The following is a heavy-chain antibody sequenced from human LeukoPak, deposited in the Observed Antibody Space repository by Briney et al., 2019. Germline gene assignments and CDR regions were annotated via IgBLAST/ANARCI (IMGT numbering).Heavy chain of an antibody. D-gene: IGHD3-10*01. CDR3: AKGMYGSGSYYNLDY. Sequence: GGSLRLSCAASGLTFDDYAMHWVRQAPGKGLEWVSGISWNSGSIAYADSMKGRFTISRDNAKNSLYLQMNSLRAEDTALYYCAKGMYGSGSYYNLDYWGQGTLVTVSS. V-gene: IGHV3-9*01. CDR1: GLTFDDYA. CDR2: ISWNSGSI. J-gene: IGHJ4*02.